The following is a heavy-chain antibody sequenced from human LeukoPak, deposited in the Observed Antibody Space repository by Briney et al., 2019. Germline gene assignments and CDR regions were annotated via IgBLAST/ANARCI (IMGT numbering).Heavy chain of an antibody. D-gene: IGHD1-1*01. Sequence: GGSLRLSCAAPGFDVSINYMNWIRQSPEKGLEWVSIIHNDGSTYYADSVKGRLTVSRDNSKNTVSLQMDSLRVDDTGIYYCARGFLQLTPYDFAYWGQGALVTAPS. CDR2: IHNDGST. CDR3: ARGFLQLTPYDFAY. V-gene: IGHV3-66*01. CDR1: GFDVSINY. J-gene: IGHJ4*02.